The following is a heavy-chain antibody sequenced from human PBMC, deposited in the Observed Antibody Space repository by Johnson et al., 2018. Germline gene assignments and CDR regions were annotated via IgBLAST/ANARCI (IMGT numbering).Heavy chain of an antibody. V-gene: IGHV3-30-3*01. J-gene: IGHJ6*03. CDR1: GFTFSSYA. Sequence: QVQLVQSGGGVVQPGRSLRLSCAASGFTFSSYAMHWVRKAPGKGLEWVAVISYDGSNKYYADSVKGRFTISRDNSKNTLYLQMNSLRAEDTAVYYCARDNSVTPRRYYMDVWGKGTTVTVSS. D-gene: IGHD4-17*01. CDR2: ISYDGSNK. CDR3: ARDNSVTPRRYYMDV.